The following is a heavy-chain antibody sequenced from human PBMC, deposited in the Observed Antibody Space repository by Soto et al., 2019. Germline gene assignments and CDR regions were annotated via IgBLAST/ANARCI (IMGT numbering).Heavy chain of an antibody. D-gene: IGHD3-3*01. CDR1: GVTISNAW. Sequence: GVSLRLSCAASGVTISNAWMSWVRQPPGKGLEWVGRINRKSDGGTTDYAAPVKVRFIISRDDSKNTLYLQMNGLKTEDTAVYFCVRTTPYDFWRWKYAGWFGPRGQGPLVTSSS. V-gene: IGHV3-15*01. CDR3: VRTTPYDFWRWKYAGWFGP. CDR2: INRKSDGGTT. J-gene: IGHJ5*02.